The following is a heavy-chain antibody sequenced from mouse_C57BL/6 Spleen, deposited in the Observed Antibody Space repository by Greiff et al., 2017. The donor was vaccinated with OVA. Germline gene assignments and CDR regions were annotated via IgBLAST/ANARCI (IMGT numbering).Heavy chain of an antibody. V-gene: IGHV1-52*01. J-gene: IGHJ2*01. CDR3: ARDGSIPHYFDY. CDR1: GYTFTSYW. CDR2: IDPSDSET. D-gene: IGHD1-1*01. Sequence: QVQLQQPGAELVRPGSSVKLSCKASGYTFTSYWMHWVKQRPIQGLEWIGNIDPSDSETHYNQKFKDKATLTVDKSSSTAYMQLSSLTSEDSAVDYWARDGSIPHYFDYWGQGTTLTVSS.